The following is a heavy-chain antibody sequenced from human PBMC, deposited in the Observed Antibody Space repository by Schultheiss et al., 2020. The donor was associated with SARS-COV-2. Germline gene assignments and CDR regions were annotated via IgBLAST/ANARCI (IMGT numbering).Heavy chain of an antibody. J-gene: IGHJ4*02. D-gene: IGHD3-3*01. CDR3: ARVSFLEWLLYFDY. CDR2: IVVGSGNT. V-gene: IGHV1-58*02. Sequence: SVKVSCKASGFTFTSSAMQWVRQARGQRLEWIGWIVVGSGNTNYAQKFQERVTITRDMSTSTAYMELSRLRSDDTAVYYCARVSFLEWLLYFDYWGQGTLVTVSS. CDR1: GFTFTSSA.